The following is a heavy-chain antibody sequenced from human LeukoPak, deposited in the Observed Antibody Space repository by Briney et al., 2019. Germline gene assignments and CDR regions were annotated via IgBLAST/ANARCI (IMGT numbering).Heavy chain of an antibody. CDR2: IYYSGST. CDR1: GGSISSYY. Sequence: PSETLSLTCTVSGGSISSYYWSWIRQPPGKGLEWIGYIYYSGSTNYNPSLKSRVTISVDTSKNQFSLKLSSVTAADTAVYYCAREVPYYYDSSGSPYFDYWGQGTLVTVSS. CDR3: AREVPYYYDSSGSPYFDY. D-gene: IGHD3-22*01. J-gene: IGHJ4*02. V-gene: IGHV4-59*01.